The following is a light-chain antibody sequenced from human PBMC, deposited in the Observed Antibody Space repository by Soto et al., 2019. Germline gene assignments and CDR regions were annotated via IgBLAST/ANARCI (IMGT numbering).Light chain of an antibody. CDR1: QSVRSS. V-gene: IGKV3-11*01. Sequence: EIVLTQSPDTLSLSPGERATLSCRASQSVRSSLAWYQQKPGQAPRLLLYDASNRATGIPARFSGSGSGTDFTLPISSLDPEDFAVYYCQQRSNWPPEVTFGPGTKVDIK. CDR3: QQRSNWPPEVT. CDR2: DAS. J-gene: IGKJ3*01.